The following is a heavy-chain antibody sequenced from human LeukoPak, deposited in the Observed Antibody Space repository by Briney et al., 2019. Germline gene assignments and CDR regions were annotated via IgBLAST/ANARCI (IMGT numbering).Heavy chain of an antibody. J-gene: IGHJ3*01. CDR2: IYYSGST. CDR1: GGSISSGGYY. CDR3: ARDPGKYCSSTSCYAGGAVAM. Sequence: SETQTLTCTVSGGSISSGGYYWTWIRQHPGKGLEWIGYIYYSGSTYYNPSLKSRVTISVDTSKNQFSLKLSSVTAADTAVYYCARDPGKYCSSTSCYAGGAVAMWGQGTRVTVSS. V-gene: IGHV4-31*03. D-gene: IGHD2-2*01.